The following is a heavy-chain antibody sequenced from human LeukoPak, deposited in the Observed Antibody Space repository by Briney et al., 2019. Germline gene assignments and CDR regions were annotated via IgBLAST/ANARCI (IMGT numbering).Heavy chain of an antibody. V-gene: IGHV4-30-2*01. CDR1: GGSISSGGYS. CDR2: IYHSGST. Sequence: PSQTLSLTCAVSGGSISSGGYSWSWIRQPPGKGLEWIGYIYHSGSTNYNPSLKSRVTISVDTSKNQFSLKLSSVTAADTAVYYCARRDYYFDIWGQGTMVTVSS. D-gene: IGHD3-10*01. J-gene: IGHJ3*02. CDR3: ARRDYYFDI.